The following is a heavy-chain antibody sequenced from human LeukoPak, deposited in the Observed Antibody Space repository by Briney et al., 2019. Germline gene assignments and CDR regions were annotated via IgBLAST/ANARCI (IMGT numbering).Heavy chain of an antibody. CDR2: IYSGGST. Sequence: PGGSLRLSCAASGFTVSSNYMSWVRQAPGKGLEWVSVIYSGGSTYYADSVKGRFTISRDNAKNSLYLQMNSLRAEDTAVYYCASHYDILTGSPTDWGQGTLVTVSS. V-gene: IGHV3-53*01. D-gene: IGHD3-9*01. J-gene: IGHJ4*02. CDR3: ASHYDILTGSPTD. CDR1: GFTVSSNY.